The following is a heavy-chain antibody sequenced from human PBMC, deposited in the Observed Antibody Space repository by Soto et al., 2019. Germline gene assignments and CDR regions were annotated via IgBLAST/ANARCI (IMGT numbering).Heavy chain of an antibody. CDR3: ARGPTHPRYSGPPHKKRDY. J-gene: IGHJ4*02. V-gene: IGHV1-8*01. Sequence: VQLVQYGAEVKKPGASVKVSCKASGYTFTSYDINWGRQDTGQGLEWMGWMNPNSSNTGYAQKFQGRVTMNTNTSISTAYMELTRQRSEDAAVYYCARGPTHPRYSGPPHKKRDYWGQGTLVTVSS. CDR2: MNPNSSNT. D-gene: IGHD1-26*01. CDR1: GYTFTSYD.